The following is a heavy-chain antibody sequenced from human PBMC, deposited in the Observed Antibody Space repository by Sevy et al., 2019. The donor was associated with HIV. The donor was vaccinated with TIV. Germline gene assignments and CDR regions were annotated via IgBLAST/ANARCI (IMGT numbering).Heavy chain of an antibody. J-gene: IGHJ4*02. CDR1: GFTFTDHW. CDR3: ARDLTYYDSSGYAY. CDR2: IKPDGSEI. D-gene: IGHD3-22*01. Sequence: GGSLRLSCVASGFTFTDHWMTWLRQAPGKGLEWVANIKPDGSEIYYVASVKGRFTISRDNAKNSLYLQMNSLRAEDTAVYYCARDLTYYDSSGYAYWGQGTLVTVS. V-gene: IGHV3-7*01.